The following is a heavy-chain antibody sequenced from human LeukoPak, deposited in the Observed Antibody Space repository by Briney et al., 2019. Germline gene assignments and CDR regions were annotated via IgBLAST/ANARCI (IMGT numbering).Heavy chain of an antibody. D-gene: IGHD2-15*01. J-gene: IGHJ6*02. CDR1: GFTFSSYA. Sequence: GGSLRLSCAASGFTFSSYAMSWVRQAPGKGLEWVSSIRGSGNRTYYADSVKGRFTISRDNSKNTLFLQMNSLRAEDTAVYYCAKNLYCGGGSCYPSALGMDVWGQGTTVTVSS. CDR3: AKNLYCGGGSCYPSALGMDV. V-gene: IGHV3-23*01. CDR2: IRGSGNRT.